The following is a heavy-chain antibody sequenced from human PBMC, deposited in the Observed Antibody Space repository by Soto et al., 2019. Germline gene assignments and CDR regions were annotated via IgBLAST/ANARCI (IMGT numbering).Heavy chain of an antibody. J-gene: IGHJ3*02. CDR1: GFTFSSYW. V-gene: IGHV3-74*01. CDR2: INSDGSST. Sequence: GGSLRLSCAASGFTFSSYWMHWVRQAPGKGLVWVSRINSDGSSTSYADSVKGRFTISRDNAKNTLYLQMNSLRAEDTAVYYCARPTNWVDAFDIRGQGTMVTVSS. D-gene: IGHD1-1*01. CDR3: ARPTNWVDAFDI.